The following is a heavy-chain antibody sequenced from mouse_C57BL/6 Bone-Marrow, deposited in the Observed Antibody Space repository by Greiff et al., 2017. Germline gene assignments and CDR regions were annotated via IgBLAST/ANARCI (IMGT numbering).Heavy chain of an antibody. V-gene: IGHV7-3*01. CDR3: ARLLLDIDY. CDR1: GFTFTDYY. D-gene: IGHD1-1*01. CDR2: IRNKANGYTT. J-gene: IGHJ2*02. Sequence: EVHLVESGGGLVQPGGSLSLSCAASGFTFTDYYMSWVRPPPGKALEWLGFIRNKANGYTTAYTASVKVPFTISRDNSQSILYLQRNALRAEDSANYYCARLLLDIDYWGQGTSLTVSS.